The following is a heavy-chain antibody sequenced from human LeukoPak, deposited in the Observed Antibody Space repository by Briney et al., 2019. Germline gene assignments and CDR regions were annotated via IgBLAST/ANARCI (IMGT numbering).Heavy chain of an antibody. J-gene: IGHJ6*03. CDR3: AKDRAVAGTGYYDYYMDV. Sequence: GGSLRLSCAASGFTLSSYGMHWVRQAPGKGLEWVAFIRYDGSNKYYADSVKGRFTISRDNSKNTLYLQMNSLRSEGTAVYYCAKDRAVAGTGYYDYYMDVWGKGTTVTVSS. CDR2: IRYDGSNK. CDR1: GFTLSSYG. V-gene: IGHV3-30*02. D-gene: IGHD6-19*01.